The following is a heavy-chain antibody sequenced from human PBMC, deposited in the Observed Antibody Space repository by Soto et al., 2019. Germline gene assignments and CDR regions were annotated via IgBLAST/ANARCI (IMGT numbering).Heavy chain of an antibody. CDR2: IYYSGST. Sequence: QVQLQESGPGLVKPSQTLSLTCTVSGGSISSGDYYWSWIRQPPGKGLEWIGYIYYSGSTYYNPSIKRRVTKCADKSKNQFPVTLSSVTAADTAVYYCAGHRGRAYGMGVWGQGTTVTASS. CDR1: GGSISSGDYY. J-gene: IGHJ6*02. V-gene: IGHV4-30-4*01. D-gene: IGHD3-10*01. CDR3: AGHRGRAYGMGV.